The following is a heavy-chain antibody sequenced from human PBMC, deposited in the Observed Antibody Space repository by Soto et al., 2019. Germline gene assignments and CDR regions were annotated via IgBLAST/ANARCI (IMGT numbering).Heavy chain of an antibody. J-gene: IGHJ4*02. V-gene: IGHV1-69*12. CDR2: IVQIVDTS. Sequence: QVQLVQSGAEVRQPASSVKVSCKTSGGTFSSDAISWVRQAPGQGLEWMGGIVQIVDTSTDAQKFQGRVTITADESTSTVYMELSSLRSDDTAVYYCVRVVAIPGYPDNWGQGTLVTVSS. CDR3: VRVVAIPGYPDN. D-gene: IGHD5-12*01. CDR1: GGTFSSDA.